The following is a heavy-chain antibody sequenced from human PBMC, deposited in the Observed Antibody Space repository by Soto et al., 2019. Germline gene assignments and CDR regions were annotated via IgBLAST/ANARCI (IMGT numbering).Heavy chain of an antibody. CDR3: ARDFDWNLDA. V-gene: IGHV3-74*03. D-gene: IGHD3-9*01. J-gene: IGHJ2*01. Sequence: VESGGGVFQSGGSLRLSCAASGFTASNFWMHWVRQAPGGGLVWVARINGEGSSRPYADSMKGRLTISRDNAKNMVFLDMKSLRGEDTAVYYCARDFDWNLDAWGRGTLVTVSS. CDR2: INGEGSSR. CDR1: GFTASNFW.